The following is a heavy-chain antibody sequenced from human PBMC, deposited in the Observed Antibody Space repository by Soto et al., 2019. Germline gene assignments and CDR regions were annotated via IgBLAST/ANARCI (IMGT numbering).Heavy chain of an antibody. CDR2: IYYSGST. V-gene: IGHV4-39*01. J-gene: IGHJ4*02. CDR3: ASRGGAAAGTAFEY. D-gene: IGHD6-13*01. CDR1: GGSISSSSYY. Sequence: PSETLSLTCTVSGGSISSSSYYWGWIRQPPGKGLEWIGSIYYSGSTYYNPSLKSRVTISVDTSKNQFSLKLSSVAAADTAVYYCASRGGAAAGTAFEYWGQGTLVTVSS.